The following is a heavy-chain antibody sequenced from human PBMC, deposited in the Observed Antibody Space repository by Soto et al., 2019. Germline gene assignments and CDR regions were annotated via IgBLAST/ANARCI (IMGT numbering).Heavy chain of an antibody. CDR1: GFTFSSYA. J-gene: IGHJ6*02. Sequence: GGSLRLSCAASGFTFSSYAMHWVRQAPGKGLEWVAVISYDGSNKYYADSVKGRFTISRDNSKNTLYLQINSLRAEDTAVYYCARAGIYDILTGFPGYYGMDVWGQGTTVTVPS. CDR3: ARAGIYDILTGFPGYYGMDV. CDR2: ISYDGSNK. D-gene: IGHD3-9*01. V-gene: IGHV3-30-3*01.